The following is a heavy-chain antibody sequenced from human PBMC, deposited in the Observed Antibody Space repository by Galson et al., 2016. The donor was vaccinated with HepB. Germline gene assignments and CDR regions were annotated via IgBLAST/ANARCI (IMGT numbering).Heavy chain of an antibody. CDR2: ITGSSANYI. D-gene: IGHD2-8*02. CDR3: AKSGPCTGGVCRLYYYYALDV. V-gene: IGHV3-21*01. J-gene: IGHJ6*04. Sequence: CAASGFTFSSYNMNWVRQAPGKGLEWVSSITGSSANYIFYPDSVKGRFTISRDNAKNSLYLQMNSLRAEDTAVYYCAKSGPCTGGVCRLYYYYALDVWGKGTPVTVSS. CDR1: GFTFSSYN.